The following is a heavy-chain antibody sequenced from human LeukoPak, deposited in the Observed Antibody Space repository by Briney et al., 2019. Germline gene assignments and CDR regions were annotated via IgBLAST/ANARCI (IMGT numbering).Heavy chain of an antibody. CDR2: INHSGST. CDR1: GDSISNYY. V-gene: IGHV4-34*01. D-gene: IGHD3-16*02. CDR3: ARAAYDYVWGSYRRTYYFDY. J-gene: IGHJ4*02. Sequence: PSETLSLTCTVSGDSISNYYWNWIRQPPGKGLEWIGEINHSGSTNYNPSLKSRVTISVDTSKNQFSLKLSSVTAADTAVYYCARAAYDYVWGSYRRTYYFDYWGQGTLVTVSS.